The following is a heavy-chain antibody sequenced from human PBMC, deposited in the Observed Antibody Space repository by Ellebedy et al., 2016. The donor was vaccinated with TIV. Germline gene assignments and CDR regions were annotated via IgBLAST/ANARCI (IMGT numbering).Heavy chain of an antibody. CDR2: IIPIFGTA. D-gene: IGHD5-24*01. J-gene: IGHJ4*02. CDR1: GYTFNAYH. V-gene: IGHV1-69*13. CDR3: ARDIGVEMATNRFGGDDY. Sequence: ASVKVSCKTSGYTFNAYHIHWVRQAPGQGLEWMGGIIPIFGTANYAQKFQGRVTITADESTSTAYMELSSLRSEDTAVYYCARDIGVEMATNRFGGDDYWGQGTLVTVSS.